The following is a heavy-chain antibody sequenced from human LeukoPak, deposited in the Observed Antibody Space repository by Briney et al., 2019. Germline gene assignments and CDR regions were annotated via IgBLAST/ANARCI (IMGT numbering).Heavy chain of an antibody. CDR1: GVSISSSSYY. D-gene: IGHD2-2*01. V-gene: IGHV4-39*07. Sequence: SSETLSLTCTVSGVSISSSSYYWGWLRQRPGKGLEWIGSIYYSGSTYYNPSLKSRVTISVDTSKNQFSLKLSSVTAADTAVYYCARGHCSNTSCYNWFDPWGQGTLVTVSS. CDR2: IYYSGST. J-gene: IGHJ5*02. CDR3: ARGHCSNTSCYNWFDP.